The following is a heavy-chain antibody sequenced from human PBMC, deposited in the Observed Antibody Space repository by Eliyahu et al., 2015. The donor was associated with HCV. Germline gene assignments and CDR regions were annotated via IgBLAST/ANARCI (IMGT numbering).Heavy chain of an antibody. CDR2: IIPIFGTA. Sequence: QVQLVQSGAEVKKPGSSVXXSCKASGGXFXSYAISWVRQAPGQGLEXMGGIIPIFGTANYXQKFQGRVTITADESTSTAXMELSSLRSEDTAVYYCARWSAGIVVVPAASFNWFDPWGQGTLVTVSS. CDR1: GGXFXSYA. D-gene: IGHD2-2*01. CDR3: ARWSAGIVVVPAASFNWFDP. J-gene: IGHJ5*02. V-gene: IGHV1-69*01.